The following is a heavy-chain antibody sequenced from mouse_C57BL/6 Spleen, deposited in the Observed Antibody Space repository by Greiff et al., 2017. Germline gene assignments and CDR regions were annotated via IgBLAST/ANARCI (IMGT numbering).Heavy chain of an antibody. D-gene: IGHD1-1*01. J-gene: IGHJ4*01. V-gene: IGHV1-80*01. CDR2: IYPGDGDT. CDR3: ASPTVVDAMDY. CDR1: GYAFSSYW. Sequence: VQLQQSGAELVKPGASVKISCKASGYAFSSYWMNWVKQRPGKGLEWIGQIYPGDGDTNYNGKFKGKATLTADKSSSTSYMQPSSLTSEDSAVYFCASPTVVDAMDYWGQGTSVTVSS.